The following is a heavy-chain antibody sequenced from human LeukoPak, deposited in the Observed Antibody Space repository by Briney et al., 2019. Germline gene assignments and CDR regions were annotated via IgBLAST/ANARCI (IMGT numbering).Heavy chain of an antibody. V-gene: IGHV1-46*01. CDR1: GYTFTSYY. D-gene: IGHD2-15*01. CDR3: AREGSSGGFDY. CDR2: INPSGGST. J-gene: IGHJ4*02. Sequence: ASVKVSCKASGYTFTSYYMHWVRQAPGQGLEWMGIINPSGGSTSYAQKFQGRVTMTRDMPTSTVYMELSSLRSEDTAVYYCAREGSSGGFDYWGQGTLVTVSS.